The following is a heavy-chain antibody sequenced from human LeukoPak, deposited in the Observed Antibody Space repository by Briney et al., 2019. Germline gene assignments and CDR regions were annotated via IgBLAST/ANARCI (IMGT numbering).Heavy chain of an antibody. J-gene: IGHJ6*03. V-gene: IGHV1-46*01. CDR3: ARDKRYFENYYYYYMDV. Sequence: ASVKVSCKASGYTFTSYYMHWVRQAPGQGLEWMGIINPSDSNTRYAQKFQGRVTMTRDTSTSTVYVELSSLRFEDTAVYYCARDKRYFENYYYYYMDVWGKGTTVTVSS. CDR1: GYTFTSYY. CDR2: INPSDSNT. D-gene: IGHD3-9*01.